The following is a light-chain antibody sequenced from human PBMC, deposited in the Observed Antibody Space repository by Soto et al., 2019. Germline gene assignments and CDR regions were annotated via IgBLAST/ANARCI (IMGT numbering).Light chain of an antibody. Sequence: DIMMTQSPLILPVTPGEPASISCRSSQSLLYNNTYNYLDWYLQKPGQSPQLPIYLGSNRATGVPDRFSGSGTGTDFTLKVSRVEADYVGPYYCMQTLHAVTIVQGTRLKSK. CDR1: QSLLYNNTYNY. CDR3: MQTLHAVT. V-gene: IGKV2-28*01. CDR2: LGS. J-gene: IGKJ5*01.